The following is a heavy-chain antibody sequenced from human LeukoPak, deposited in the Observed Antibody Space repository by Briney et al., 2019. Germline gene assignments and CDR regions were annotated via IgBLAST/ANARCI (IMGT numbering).Heavy chain of an antibody. J-gene: IGHJ4*02. Sequence: GGSLRLSCAASGFTFSSYSINWVRQAPGKGLEWVSSISSSSSYIYYADSVKGRFTISRDNAKNSLYLQMNSLRAEDTAVYYCARDPDFWSGLDYWGQGTLVTVSS. D-gene: IGHD3-3*01. CDR1: GFTFSSYS. CDR3: ARDPDFWSGLDY. V-gene: IGHV3-21*01. CDR2: ISSSSSYI.